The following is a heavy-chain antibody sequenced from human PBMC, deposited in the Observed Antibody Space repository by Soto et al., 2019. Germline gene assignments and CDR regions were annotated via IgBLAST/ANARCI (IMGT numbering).Heavy chain of an antibody. D-gene: IGHD2-8*01. V-gene: IGHV3-11*01. CDR2: ISSSGSTI. Sequence: GGSLRLSCAASGFTFSDYYMSWIRQAPGKGLEWVSYISSSGSTIYYADSVKGRFTISRDNAKNSLYLQMNSLRAEDTAVYYCARAAGYCTNGVCYTDAFDIWGQGTMVTVSS. CDR3: ARAAGYCTNGVCYTDAFDI. CDR1: GFTFSDYY. J-gene: IGHJ3*02.